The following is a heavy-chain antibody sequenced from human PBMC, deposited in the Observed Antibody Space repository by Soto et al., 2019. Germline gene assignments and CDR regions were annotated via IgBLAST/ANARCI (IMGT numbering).Heavy chain of an antibody. J-gene: IGHJ6*02. Sequence: GGSLRLSCLASGFTFSDYAMTWVRHVPGRGLEWVSSLNGAGGSTYYADSVRGRFTISRDNFQNTLFLQMNRLTVDDTAIYYCAAPRDEYGSGISWFTYGMDVWGQGTTVTVSS. CDR2: LNGAGGST. CDR3: AAPRDEYGSGISWFTYGMDV. D-gene: IGHD3-10*01. V-gene: IGHV3-23*01. CDR1: GFTFSDYA.